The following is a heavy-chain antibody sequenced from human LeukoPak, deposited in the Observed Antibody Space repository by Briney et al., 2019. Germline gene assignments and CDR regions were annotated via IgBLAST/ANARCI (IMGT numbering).Heavy chain of an antibody. V-gene: IGHV3-23*01. CDR3: AKGQGYNNGDSIDY. D-gene: IGHD5-18*01. CDR1: GFTFSNYA. Sequence: GGSLRLSCAASGFTFSNYAMTWVRQAPGKGLEWVSVISGGGGSTYYADSVKGRFTISRDNSKNTLYLQMNSLRDEDTAVYYCAKGQGYNNGDSIDYWGQGTLVTVSS. CDR2: ISGGGGST. J-gene: IGHJ4*02.